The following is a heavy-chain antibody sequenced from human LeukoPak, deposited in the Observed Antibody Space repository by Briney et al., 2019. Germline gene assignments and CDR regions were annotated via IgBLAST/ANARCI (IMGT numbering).Heavy chain of an antibody. CDR3: ATVAVIRGVTYFDY. CDR2: LFYSGIT. CDR1: GGSISSYY. V-gene: IGHV4-59*01. Sequence: SSETLSLTCTVSGGSISSYYWSWIRQPPGKGLEWIAYLFYSGITDYNPSLESRVTISVDTSKNQFSLKLRSVTAADTAVYYCATVAVIRGVTYFDYWGQGTLVTVSS. D-gene: IGHD3-10*01. J-gene: IGHJ4*02.